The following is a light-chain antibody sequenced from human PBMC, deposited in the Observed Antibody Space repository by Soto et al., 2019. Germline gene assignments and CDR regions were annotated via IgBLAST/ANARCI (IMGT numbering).Light chain of an antibody. CDR1: QSISNW. CDR2: DAS. J-gene: IGKJ2*01. Sequence: DIQMTQSPSTLSASVGDRVTITCRASQSISNWLAWYQQQPGKAPKLLIYDASILETGVPSRFSGSGSGTEFTLTISSPQPDDLATYYCQHYNSYPYTFGQGTRLQIK. V-gene: IGKV1-5*01. CDR3: QHYNSYPYT.